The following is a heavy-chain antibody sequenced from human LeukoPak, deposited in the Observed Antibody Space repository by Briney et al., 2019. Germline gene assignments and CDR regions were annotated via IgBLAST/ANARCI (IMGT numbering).Heavy chain of an antibody. CDR2: IKQDGSEE. CDR1: GFTFTNYW. CDR3: ARGYSYGLAPFDY. Sequence: GGSLRLSCVASGFTFTNYWMSWVRQVPGKGLXXXANIKQDGSEELYADSVRGRYTISRDNAKNSLYLQMNSLRAEDTAVYHCARGYSYGLAPFDYWGQGTLVSVSS. D-gene: IGHD5-18*01. V-gene: IGHV3-7*01. J-gene: IGHJ4*02.